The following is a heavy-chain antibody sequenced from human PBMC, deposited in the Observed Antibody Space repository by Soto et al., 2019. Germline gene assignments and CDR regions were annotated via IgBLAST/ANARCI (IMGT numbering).Heavy chain of an antibody. Sequence: SETLSLTCTVSGVSVSSGSFYWAWIRQPPGKGLEWVGFGSYSGTTNYKPSLKSRVSISVDTSRSQISLKVSSLTAADTAIYYCARGATVTQYDYWGQGTLVTVSS. J-gene: IGHJ4*02. CDR1: GVSVSSGSFY. CDR2: GSYSGTT. CDR3: ARGATVTQYDY. D-gene: IGHD4-17*01. V-gene: IGHV4-61*01.